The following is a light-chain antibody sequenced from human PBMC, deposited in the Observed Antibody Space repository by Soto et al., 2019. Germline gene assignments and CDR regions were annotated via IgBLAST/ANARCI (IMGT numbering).Light chain of an antibody. CDR1: QSVNSN. CDR3: QQYHNWPPVT. V-gene: IGKV3-15*01. CDR2: GAS. Sequence: EIVMTQSPATLSVSPGERATLSCRASQSVNSNLAWFQQKPGQAPRLLIYGASTRATGIPARFSGSGSGTEFTLTISSLQSEDFAIYYCQQYHNWPPVTFGGGTKVEIK. J-gene: IGKJ4*01.